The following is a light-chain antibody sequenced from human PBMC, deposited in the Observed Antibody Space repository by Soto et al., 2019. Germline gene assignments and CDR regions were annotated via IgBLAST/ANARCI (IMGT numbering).Light chain of an antibody. J-gene: IGLJ1*01. CDR3: SSYTSTSPYV. CDR2: EVS. V-gene: IGLV2-14*01. Sequence: LTQPASVSGSPGQSITISCTGTSSDVGGYNYVSWYQQHPGKAPKLMIFEVSNRPSGVSNRFSGSKSGNTASLTISGLQAEDEADYYCSSYTSTSPYVFGTGTKVTVL. CDR1: SSDVGGYNY.